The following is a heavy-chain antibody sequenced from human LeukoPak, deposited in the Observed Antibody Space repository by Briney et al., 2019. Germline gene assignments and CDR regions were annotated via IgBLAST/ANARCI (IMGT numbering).Heavy chain of an antibody. Sequence: SETLSLTCTVAGGSISGYYWSWIRQPPGKGLEWIGYIYTSGSTNYNPSLKSRVTISVDTSKNQFSLRLSSVTAADTAMYFCARAYSRSYSHFDDWGQGTLVTVSS. V-gene: IGHV4-4*09. CDR3: ARAYSRSYSHFDD. D-gene: IGHD1-26*01. J-gene: IGHJ4*02. CDR1: GGSISGYY. CDR2: IYTSGST.